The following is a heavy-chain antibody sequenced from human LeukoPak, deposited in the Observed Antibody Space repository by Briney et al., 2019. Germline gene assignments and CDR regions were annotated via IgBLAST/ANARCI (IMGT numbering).Heavy chain of an antibody. Sequence: SETLSLTCTVSGGSISSSGYYWGWIRQPPGKGLEWIGSVYYSGSTSYNPSLKSRVTISVDTSKNQFSLKLSSVTAADTAVYYCAREGEVVPAAIYYWGQGTLVTVSS. J-gene: IGHJ4*02. CDR2: VYYSGST. CDR3: AREGEVVPAAIYY. D-gene: IGHD2-2*01. V-gene: IGHV4-39*07. CDR1: GGSISSSGYY.